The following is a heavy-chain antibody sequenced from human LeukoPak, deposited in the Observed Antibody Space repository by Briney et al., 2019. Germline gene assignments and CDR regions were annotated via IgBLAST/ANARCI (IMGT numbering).Heavy chain of an antibody. V-gene: IGHV3-30*18. CDR1: GFSFSTYA. CDR2: ISYHGSDK. J-gene: IGHJ4*02. Sequence: TGRSLRLSCAASGFSFSTYAMHWVRQAPGKGLEWVASISYHGSDKNYGDSVKGRFTISRDNSKNTLYLQMNSLRAEDTAVYYCAKEAPGYGGNSGVDYWGQGTLVTVSS. CDR3: AKEAPGYGGNSGVDY. D-gene: IGHD4-23*01.